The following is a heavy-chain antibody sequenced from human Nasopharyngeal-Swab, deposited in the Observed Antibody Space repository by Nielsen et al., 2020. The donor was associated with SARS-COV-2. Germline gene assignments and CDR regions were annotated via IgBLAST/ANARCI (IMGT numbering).Heavy chain of an antibody. J-gene: IGHJ3*02. CDR2: IIPIFGTA. CDR3: ARDENYYDSSGYYLVRAAFDI. D-gene: IGHD3-22*01. V-gene: IGHV1-69*06. Sequence: VRQAIGQGLDGMGGIIPIFGTASYAQKFQVRGTITADNSTSTAYMELSSLRSEDTAVYYCARDENYYDSSGYYLVRAAFDIWGQGTMVTVSS.